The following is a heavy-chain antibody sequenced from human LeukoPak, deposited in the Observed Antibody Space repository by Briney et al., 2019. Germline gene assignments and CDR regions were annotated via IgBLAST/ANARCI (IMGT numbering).Heavy chain of an antibody. CDR2: LYTSEST. CDR1: GDSISSYY. CDR3: ARAGGGSGSSHLYYYYMDV. D-gene: IGHD3-10*01. V-gene: IGHV4-4*07. J-gene: IGHJ6*03. Sequence: PSETLSFTCTVSGDSISSYYWAWIRQPAGKGLGWIGRLYTSESTNYNPSLKSRVTISADKSKNQFSLKLSSVTAADTAVYYCARAGGGSGSSHLYYYYMDVWGKGTTVTVSS.